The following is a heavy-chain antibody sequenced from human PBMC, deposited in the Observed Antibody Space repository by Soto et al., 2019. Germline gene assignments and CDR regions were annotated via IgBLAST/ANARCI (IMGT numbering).Heavy chain of an antibody. J-gene: IGHJ2*01. CDR2: IYYSGSP. CDR3: AGGRDDYNGWYFDL. V-gene: IGHV4-59*01. Sequence: SESLSLPCPVSGCSISSYYWSWIRQPPGKGLEWIGYIYYSGSPNYSPSLESRVTISEDTSKNQFSLKLSSVTAADTAIYYCAGGRDDYNGWYFDLWGRGTLVTVSS. D-gene: IGHD4-4*01. CDR1: GCSISSYY.